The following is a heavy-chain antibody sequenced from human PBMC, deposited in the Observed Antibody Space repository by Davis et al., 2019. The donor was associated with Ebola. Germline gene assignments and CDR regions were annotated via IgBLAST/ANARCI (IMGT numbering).Heavy chain of an antibody. J-gene: IGHJ4*02. CDR1: GDTFSRYT. V-gene: IGHV1-69*02. Sequence: SVKVSCKASGDTFSRYTISWVRQAPGQGLEWMGKIIPIFGIPNYAQKFRGRVMITADKSTRIAYMELNSLTSEDTAVYYCARGPSVATAHYFDYWGQGTLVTVSS. D-gene: IGHD2-21*02. CDR3: ARGPSVATAHYFDY. CDR2: IIPIFGIP.